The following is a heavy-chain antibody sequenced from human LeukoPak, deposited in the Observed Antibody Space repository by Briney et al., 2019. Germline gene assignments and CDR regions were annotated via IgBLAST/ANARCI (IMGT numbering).Heavy chain of an antibody. V-gene: IGHV5-51*07. Sequence: GESLKISCKGSGYSFTSYWIGWVHQMPGKGLEFMGILYPGDSDTRYSPSFQGQVTISADKSISTAYLQWSSLKASDTAMYYCARHETGPYFDYWGQGTLVTVSS. D-gene: IGHD1-1*01. CDR2: LYPGDSDT. CDR1: GYSFTSYW. J-gene: IGHJ4*02. CDR3: ARHETGPYFDY.